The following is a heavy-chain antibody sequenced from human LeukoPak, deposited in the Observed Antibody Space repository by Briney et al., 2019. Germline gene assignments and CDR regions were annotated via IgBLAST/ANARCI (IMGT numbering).Heavy chain of an antibody. CDR2: INHGGST. J-gene: IGHJ4*02. V-gene: IGHV4-34*01. CDR3: ASEWFLGY. Sequence: PSETLSLTCAVYGGSFSGYYWSWIRQPPGKGLEWIGDINHGGSTNYNPSLKSRVTISVDTSNNHFSLKLTSVTAADTALYCCASEWFLGYWGQGTLVTVSS. D-gene: IGHD3-3*01. CDR1: GGSFSGYY.